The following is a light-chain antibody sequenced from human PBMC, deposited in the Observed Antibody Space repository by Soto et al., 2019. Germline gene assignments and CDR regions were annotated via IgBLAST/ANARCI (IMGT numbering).Light chain of an antibody. J-gene: IGLJ1*01. Sequence: QSVLTQPASVSGSPGQSITISCTGTSSDVGGYNYVSWYQQHPGKAPKLMIYAVSNRPSGVSNRFSGSKSGNTASLTISGLQAEDEADYYCSSYTSSSTFFGTGTKVTVL. CDR3: SSYTSSSTF. CDR2: AVS. V-gene: IGLV2-14*01. CDR1: SSDVGGYNY.